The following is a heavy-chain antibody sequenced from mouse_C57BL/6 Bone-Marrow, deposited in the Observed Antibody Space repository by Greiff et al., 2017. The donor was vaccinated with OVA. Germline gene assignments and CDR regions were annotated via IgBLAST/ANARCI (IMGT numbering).Heavy chain of an antibody. Sequence: QVQLQQPGAELVKPGASVKLSCKASGYTFTSSWLHWVKQRPGRGLAWIGRIDPNSGGTQYNEKFKSKATLPVDKPSSTAYMQRSSLTSADSAVYYCAGRGYGNWYFDVWGTGTTVTVSS. CDR3: AGRGYGNWYFDV. V-gene: IGHV1-72*01. CDR1: GYTFTSSW. J-gene: IGHJ1*03. CDR2: IDPNSGGT. D-gene: IGHD2-1*01.